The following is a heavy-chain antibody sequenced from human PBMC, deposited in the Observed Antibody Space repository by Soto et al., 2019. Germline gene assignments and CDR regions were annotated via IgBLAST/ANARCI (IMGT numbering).Heavy chain of an antibody. CDR1: GYSFTSYW. D-gene: IGHD2-15*01. CDR3: ARQRLLLGYCSGGSCYSDYYYGMDV. J-gene: IGHJ6*02. CDR2: IYPGDSDT. V-gene: IGHV5-51*01. Sequence: GESLKISCKGSGYSFTSYWIGWVRQMPGEGLEWMGIIYPGDSDTRYSPSFQGQVTISADKSISTAYLQWSSLKASDTAMYYCARQRLLLGYCSGGSCYSDYYYGMDVWGQGTTVTVSS.